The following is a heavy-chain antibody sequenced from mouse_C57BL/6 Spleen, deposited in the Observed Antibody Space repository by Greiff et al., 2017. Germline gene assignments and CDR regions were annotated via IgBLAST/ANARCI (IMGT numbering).Heavy chain of an antibody. V-gene: IGHV10-1*01. CDR3: GRQREYGYDGYAMDY. J-gene: IGHJ4*01. CDR1: GFSFNTYA. Sequence: VQLKESGGGLVQPKGSLKLSCAASGFSFNTYAMNWVRQAPGKGLEWVARIRSKSNNYATYYADSVKDRFTISRDDSESMLYLQMNNLKTEDTAMYYCGRQREYGYDGYAMDYWGQGTSVTVSS. CDR2: IRSKSNNYAT. D-gene: IGHD2-2*01.